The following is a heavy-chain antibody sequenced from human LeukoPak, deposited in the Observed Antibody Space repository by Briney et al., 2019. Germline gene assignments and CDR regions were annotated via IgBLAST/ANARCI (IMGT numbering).Heavy chain of an antibody. CDR2: INKSGGGT. CDR3: AKVTWSSSGSDY. CDR1: GFTFNSYD. Sequence: GGSLRLSCAASGFTFNSYDMRRARPTPGKGLEWVYGINKSGGGTYYADSGKGRFTMSRDNSKNTLCLQVNSLRAEDTAVYYWAKVTWSSSGSDYWGQGTLVTVSS. V-gene: IGHV3-23*01. J-gene: IGHJ4*02. D-gene: IGHD6-19*01.